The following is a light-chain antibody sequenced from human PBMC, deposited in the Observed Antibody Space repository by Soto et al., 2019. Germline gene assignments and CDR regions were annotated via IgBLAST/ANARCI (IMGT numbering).Light chain of an antibody. Sequence: NFMLTQPHSVSESPGKTVTISCTRSSGSIASNSVQWYQQRPGSSPTTVIYEDDQRPSGVPDRFSGSIDSSSNSASLTISGLKTGDEADYYCQSYHSNNWLFGGGTKVTVL. J-gene: IGLJ3*02. CDR3: QSYHSNNWL. V-gene: IGLV6-57*01. CDR2: EDD. CDR1: SGSIASNS.